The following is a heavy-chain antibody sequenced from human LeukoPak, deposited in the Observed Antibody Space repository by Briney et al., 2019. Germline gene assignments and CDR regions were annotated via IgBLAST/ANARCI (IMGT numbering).Heavy chain of an antibody. D-gene: IGHD4-17*01. CDR1: GYTFTSYD. CDR3: ARAPGFRGGGYGGDYSATGAEFDY. CDR2: MNPNSGNT. J-gene: IGHJ4*02. V-gene: IGHV1-8*01. Sequence: ASVKVSCKASGYTFTSYDINWVRQATGQGLEWMGWMNPNSGNTGYAQKFQGRVTMTRNTSISTAYMELSSLRSEDMAVYYCARAPGFRGGGYGGDYSATGAEFDYWGQGTLVTVSS.